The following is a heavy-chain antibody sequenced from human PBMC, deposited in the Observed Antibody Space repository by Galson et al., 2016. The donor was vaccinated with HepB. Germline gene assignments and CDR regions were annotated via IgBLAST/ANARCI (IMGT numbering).Heavy chain of an antibody. Sequence: SVKVSCKAFGNTFINYYVHWVRQVPGQGLQWMGVFHPRGGSPTYAQTFQGRVTMTSDRSTSTVYMEISSLRSDDTAVYYCARDVGELLLHGGFDFWGQGTLVTVSS. D-gene: IGHD3-10*01. CDR2: FHPRGGSP. V-gene: IGHV1-46*01. CDR1: GNTFINYY. CDR3: ARDVGELLLHGGFDF. J-gene: IGHJ4*02.